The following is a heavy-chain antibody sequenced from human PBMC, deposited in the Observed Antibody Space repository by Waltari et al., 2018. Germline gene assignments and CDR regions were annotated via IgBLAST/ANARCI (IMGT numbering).Heavy chain of an antibody. CDR2: IKHDGTDK. J-gene: IGHJ4*02. V-gene: IGHV3-7*01. Sequence: EVLLVESGGDLVQPGGSLRLSCATSGISFSQYWMSWVRKSPGKGLEWVATIKHDGTDKYYVESVKGRFTVSRDNAKSSLYLQMNSLRVEDTAIYYCARDQADGTIAYFEYWGQGTLVTVSS. D-gene: IGHD6-13*01. CDR3: ARDQADGTIAYFEY. CDR1: GISFSQYW.